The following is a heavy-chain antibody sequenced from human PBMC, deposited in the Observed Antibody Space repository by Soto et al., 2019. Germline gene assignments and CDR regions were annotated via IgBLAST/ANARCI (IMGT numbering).Heavy chain of an antibody. CDR3: ARQRFRQFSTDWLPEKGWFDP. D-gene: IGHD2-2*01. V-gene: IGHV4-39*01. CDR1: GGSISSSSDY. Sequence: QRHLQESGPGLVKPSETLSLSCTVSGGSISSSSDYWGWIRQPPGKGLEWIGSIYYGGSIYYDPSLKRGVPLSVDTSKNQFALTLSSVTAAASGVYYCARQRFRQFSTDWLPEKGWFDPWGQGTRVTVSS. J-gene: IGHJ5*02. CDR2: IYYGGSI.